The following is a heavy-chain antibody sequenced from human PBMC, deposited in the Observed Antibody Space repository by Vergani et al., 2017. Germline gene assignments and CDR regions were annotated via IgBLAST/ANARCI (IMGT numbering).Heavy chain of an antibody. J-gene: IGHJ4*02. CDR3: ARDRTYYYDSSGYPDY. CDR1: GFTFSSYA. V-gene: IGHV3-23*01. D-gene: IGHD3-22*01. Sequence: EVQLLESGGGLVQPGGSLRLSCAASGFTFSSYAMSWVRQAPGKGLEWVSAISGSGGSTYYADSVKGRFTISRDNAKNSLYLQMNSLRAEDTAVYYCARDRTYYYDSSGYPDYWGQGTLVTVSS. CDR2: ISGSGGST.